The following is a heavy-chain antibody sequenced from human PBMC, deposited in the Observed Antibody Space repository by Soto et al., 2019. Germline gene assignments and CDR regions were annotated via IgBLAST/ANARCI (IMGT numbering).Heavy chain of an antibody. V-gene: IGHV4-59*08. Sequence: PSETLSLTCTLSRGSLSSYYRGWFRQPPGKGLEWIGYIYYSGSTTYHPSLKSRVTISVDTSKNQFSLNLTSVTAADTAVYYCARLGGYYQAFDQWGQGSLVTVSS. D-gene: IGHD3-22*01. CDR1: RGSLSSYY. CDR2: IYYSGST. J-gene: IGHJ4*02. CDR3: ARLGGYYQAFDQ.